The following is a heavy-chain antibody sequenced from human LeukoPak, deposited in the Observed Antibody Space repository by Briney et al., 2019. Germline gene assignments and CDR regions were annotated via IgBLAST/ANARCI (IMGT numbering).Heavy chain of an antibody. V-gene: IGHV4-61*02. J-gene: IGHJ5*02. CDR3: ARGLSGRTWLQWRWFDP. CDR1: GGSFSSGSYY. D-gene: IGHD5-24*01. CDR2: IYTSGST. Sequence: SQTLSLTCTVSGGSFSSGSYYWSWIRQPAGKGLEWIGRIYTSGSTNYNPSLKSRVTISVDTSKNQFSLKLSPVTAADTAVYYCARGLSGRTWLQWRWFDPWGQGTLVIVSP.